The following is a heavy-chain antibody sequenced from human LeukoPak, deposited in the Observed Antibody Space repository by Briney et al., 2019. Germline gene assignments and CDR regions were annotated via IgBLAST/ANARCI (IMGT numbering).Heavy chain of an antibody. Sequence: GGSLRLSCAGSGFSFGTYSMNWVRQAPGKGLEWVSSISSSSIHVNYADSLKGRFTISRDNSKNTLYLEMNSLRAEDTAVYYCAKENYDSSGFDFDYWGQGPLVTVSS. CDR1: GFSFGTYS. CDR2: ISSSSIHV. D-gene: IGHD3-22*01. V-gene: IGHV3-21*04. CDR3: AKENYDSSGFDFDY. J-gene: IGHJ4*02.